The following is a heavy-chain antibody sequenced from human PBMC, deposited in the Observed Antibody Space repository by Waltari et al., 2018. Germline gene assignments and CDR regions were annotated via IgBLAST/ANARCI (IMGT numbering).Heavy chain of an antibody. CDR2: INPNSGGT. CDR3: ASWSAPFDY. V-gene: IGHV1-2*02. Sequence: QVTLVQHGAEVKRPGASAKVSGKTRGYTFTDYYMHWVRHAPGQGLEWMGWINPNSGGTNYEQKCQGRVIMTRDTSIGTVYMEWSSLQSDDTAIYYCASWSAPFDYWGQGTLVTVSS. J-gene: IGHJ4*02. CDR1: GYTFTDYY. D-gene: IGHD3-3*01.